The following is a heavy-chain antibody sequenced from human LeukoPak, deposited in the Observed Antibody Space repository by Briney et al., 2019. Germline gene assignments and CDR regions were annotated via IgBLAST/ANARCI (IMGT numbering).Heavy chain of an antibody. J-gene: IGHJ4*02. CDR2: INHSGST. V-gene: IGHV4-34*01. D-gene: IGHD5-18*01. Sequence: SETLSLTCAVYGGSFSGYYWSWIRQPPGKGLEWIGEINHSGSTNYNPSLKSRVTISVDTSKNQFSLKLSSVTAADTAAYYCATSGYRLPDYWGQGTLVTVSS. CDR3: ATSGYRLPDY. CDR1: GGSFSGYY.